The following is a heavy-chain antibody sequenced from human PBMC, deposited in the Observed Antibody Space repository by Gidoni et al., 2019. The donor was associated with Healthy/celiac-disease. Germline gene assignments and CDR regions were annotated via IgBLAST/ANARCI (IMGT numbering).Heavy chain of an antibody. Sequence: QVQLVESGGGVVKPGRSLRLSCEAPGLTFSSYALHWVRQAHGKGLEWVAVISYDGSNKSYADSVKGRFTISRDNSKNTLYLQMNSLRAEDTAVYYCARDPGAVAGPFDYWGQGTLVTVSS. CDR3: ARDPGAVAGPFDY. D-gene: IGHD6-19*01. J-gene: IGHJ4*02. CDR2: ISYDGSNK. CDR1: GLTFSSYA. V-gene: IGHV3-30*01.